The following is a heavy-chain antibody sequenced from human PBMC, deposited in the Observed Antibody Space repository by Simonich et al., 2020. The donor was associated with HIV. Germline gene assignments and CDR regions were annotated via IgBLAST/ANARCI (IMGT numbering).Heavy chain of an antibody. CDR2: FIHSGST. D-gene: IGHD5-12*01. CDR1: GGSFSDYY. V-gene: IGHV4-34*12. CDR3: ASRGYGGYGLFAY. J-gene: IGHJ4*02. Sequence: QVQLQQWGAGLLKPSETLSLTCAVYGGSFSDYYWSWIRQPPGKGLEWIGEFIHSGSTKYNPYLKSRVTISVDTSKNQFSLKLSSVTAADTAVYYCASRGYGGYGLFAYWGQGTLVTVSS.